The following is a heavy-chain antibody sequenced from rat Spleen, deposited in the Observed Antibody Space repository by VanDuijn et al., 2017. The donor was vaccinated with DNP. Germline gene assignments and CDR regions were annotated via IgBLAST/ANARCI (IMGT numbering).Heavy chain of an antibody. CDR3: ARWPGYNPPYAMDA. CDR1: GYSITSNY. Sequence: EVQLQESGPGLVKPSQSLSLTCSVTGYSITSNYWGWIRKFPGNKMEWIGYISYSGSTSYNPSLKSRISITRDTSKNQSILQLNSVTTEDTATYYCARWPGYNPPYAMDAWGQGTLVTVSS. V-gene: IGHV3-1*01. J-gene: IGHJ3*01. CDR2: ISYSGST. D-gene: IGHD1-4*01.